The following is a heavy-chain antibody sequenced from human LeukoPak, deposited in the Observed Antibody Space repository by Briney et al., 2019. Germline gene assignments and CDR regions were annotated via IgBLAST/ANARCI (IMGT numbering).Heavy chain of an antibody. V-gene: IGHV3-21*01. J-gene: IGHJ4*02. CDR1: GFTFSGYT. D-gene: IGHD7-27*01. CDR2: ITSSSSYM. CDR3: AREEPGDLGQAFHY. Sequence: PGGSLRLSCAASGFTFSGYTMNWVRQAPGKGLEWVSSITSSSSYMYYADSVKGRFTISRDNAKNSLYLQMNSLRVDDTAVYYCAREEPGDLGQAFHYWGQGTLVTVSS.